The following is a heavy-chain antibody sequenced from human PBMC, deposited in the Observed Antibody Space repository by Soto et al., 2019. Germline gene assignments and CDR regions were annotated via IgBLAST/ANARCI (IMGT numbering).Heavy chain of an antibody. CDR1: GDSVVNGPYY. V-gene: IGHV4-61*01. CDR3: ARVGSSCHSGGCYYYYGLGV. D-gene: IGHD1-26*01. Sequence: QVRLQESGPGLVKPSETLSLSCLISGDSVVNGPYYWSWIRQSPGEGLEWIAYIYYSGSTNVNPSLESRVNISIDMSKNQFFLELRSVTAADAAVYFCARVGSSCHSGGCYYYYGLGVWGQGTTVAISS. J-gene: IGHJ6*02. CDR2: IYYSGST.